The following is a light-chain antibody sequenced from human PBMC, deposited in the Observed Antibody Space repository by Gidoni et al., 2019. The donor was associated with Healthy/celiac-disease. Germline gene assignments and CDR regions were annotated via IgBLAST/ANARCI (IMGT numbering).Light chain of an antibody. CDR2: DAS. V-gene: IGKV3-11*01. Sequence: EIVLPQSPATLSLSPGERATLSCRASQSVSSYLAWYQQKPGQAPRLLIYDASNRAPGIPARFSGSGTGTDFTLTISSLEPEDFTVYYCQQRCNWLRSSFGQGTKLEIK. CDR1: QSVSSY. J-gene: IGKJ2*04. CDR3: QQRCNWLRSS.